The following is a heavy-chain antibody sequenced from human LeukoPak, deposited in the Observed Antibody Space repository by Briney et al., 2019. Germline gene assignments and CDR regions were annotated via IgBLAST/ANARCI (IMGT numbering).Heavy chain of an antibody. CDR1: GFTFSSYA. CDR3: ARDAAIYGDSGYYYLW. D-gene: IGHD3-22*01. CDR2: ISGSGGST. V-gene: IGHV3-23*01. J-gene: IGHJ4*02. Sequence: GGSLRLSCAASGFTFSSYAMSWVRQAPGKGLEWVSAISGSGGSTYYADSVKGRFTISRDNSKNTLYLQMNSLRAEDTAVYYCARDAAIYGDSGYYYLWWGQGTLVTVSS.